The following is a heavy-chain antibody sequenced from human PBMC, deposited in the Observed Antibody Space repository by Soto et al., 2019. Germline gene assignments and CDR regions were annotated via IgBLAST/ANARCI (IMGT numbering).Heavy chain of an antibody. Sequence: GGSLRLSCAASGFTFSSYWMHWVRQAPGKGLVWVSRINSGGSSTSYADSVKGRFTISRDNAKNTLYLQMNSLRAEDTAVYYCAGTMYYYDSSGYFYYWGQGTLVTVSS. CDR3: AGTMYYYDSSGYFYY. J-gene: IGHJ4*02. V-gene: IGHV3-74*01. CDR1: GFTFSSYW. D-gene: IGHD3-22*01. CDR2: INSGGSST.